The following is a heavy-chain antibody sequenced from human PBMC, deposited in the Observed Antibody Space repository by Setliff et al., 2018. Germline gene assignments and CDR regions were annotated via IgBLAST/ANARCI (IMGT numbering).Heavy chain of an antibody. D-gene: IGHD2-2*01. CDR2: ISAYNGYI. CDR1: G. Sequence: ASVKVSCKASGISWVRQAPGQGLEWMGWISAYNGYIIYAQKLQGRVTMTTDTSTSTAYMEVRSLRSDDTAVYYCARAPGTVVVPASRSAFDIWGQGTMVTVSS. CDR3: ARAPGTVVVPASRSAFDI. V-gene: IGHV1-18*01. J-gene: IGHJ3*02.